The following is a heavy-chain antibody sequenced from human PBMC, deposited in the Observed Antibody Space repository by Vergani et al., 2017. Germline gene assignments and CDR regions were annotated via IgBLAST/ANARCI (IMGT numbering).Heavy chain of an antibody. J-gene: IGHJ4*02. V-gene: IGHV3-23*01. Sequence: EVQLLESGGGLVQPGGSLRLSCAASGFTFSSYAMSWVRQAPGKGLEWVSAISGSGGSTYYADSVKGRFTISRHNSKNTLYLQMNSLRAEDTAVYYCARSRFSVAHFDYWGQGTLVTVSS. CDR1: GFTFSSYA. CDR3: ARSRFSVAHFDY. D-gene: IGHD3-3*01. CDR2: ISGSGGST.